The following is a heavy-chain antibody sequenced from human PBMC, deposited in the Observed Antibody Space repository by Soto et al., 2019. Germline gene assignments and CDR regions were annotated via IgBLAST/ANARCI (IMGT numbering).Heavy chain of an antibody. D-gene: IGHD3-22*01. J-gene: IGHJ4*02. CDR3: ARQFDSDTSGYYYAY. CDR1: GGTFSTNT. V-gene: IGHV1-69*01. CDR2: IMPIFGSA. Sequence: QVQLVQSGAEVKKPGSSVKVSCKASGGTFSTNTISRVRQAPGQGLEWMGGIMPIFGSANYAQKFQGRVTITADEYTRTVYMELSRLRSEDTAVYYCARQFDSDTSGYYYAYWGQGTLVTVSS.